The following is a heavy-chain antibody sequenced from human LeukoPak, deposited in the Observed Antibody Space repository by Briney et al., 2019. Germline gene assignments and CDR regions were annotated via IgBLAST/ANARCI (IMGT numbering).Heavy chain of an antibody. Sequence: GGSLRLSCAASGFTFSSYGLNWVRQAPGKGPEWLSYISSSGGTIYYVDSVKGRLTVSRDNAKNSLYLQMNSLRAEDTAVYYCARDLGITGEYYFDYWGQGALVSVSS. CDR2: ISSSGGTI. CDR1: GFTFSSYG. J-gene: IGHJ4*02. D-gene: IGHD3-16*01. V-gene: IGHV3-48*03. CDR3: ARDLGITGEYYFDY.